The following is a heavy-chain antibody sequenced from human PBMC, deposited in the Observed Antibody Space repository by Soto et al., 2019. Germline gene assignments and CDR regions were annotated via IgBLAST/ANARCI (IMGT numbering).Heavy chain of an antibody. Sequence: PGGSLRLSCAASGFTFSSYEMNWVRQAPGKGLEWVSYISSSGSTIYYADSVKGRFTISRDNAKNSLYLQMNSLRAEDTAVYYCAKDRGQGYNYYYYYYGMDVWGQGTTVTVSS. CDR1: GFTFSSYE. CDR3: AKDRGQGYNYYYYYYGMDV. D-gene: IGHD1-1*01. V-gene: IGHV3-48*03. J-gene: IGHJ6*02. CDR2: ISSSGSTI.